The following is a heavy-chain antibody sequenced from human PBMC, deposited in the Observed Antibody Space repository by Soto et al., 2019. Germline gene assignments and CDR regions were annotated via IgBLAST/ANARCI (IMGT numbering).Heavy chain of an antibody. J-gene: IGHJ5*02. CDR2: INHSGST. CDR3: ASSRRGRYNWFDP. D-gene: IGHD2-2*01. CDR1: GGSFSGYY. V-gene: IGHV4-34*01. Sequence: SDTLSLTCAVYGGSFSGYYWSWIRQPPGKGLEWIGEINHSGSTNYNPSLKSRVTISVDTSKNQFSLKLSSVTAADTAVYYCASSRRGRYNWFDPWGQGTLVTVSS.